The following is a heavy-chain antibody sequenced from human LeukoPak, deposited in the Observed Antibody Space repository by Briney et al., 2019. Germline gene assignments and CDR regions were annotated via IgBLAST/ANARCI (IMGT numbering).Heavy chain of an antibody. CDR1: DGSIRPYS. D-gene: IGHD2/OR15-2a*01. CDR3: ARAPVLYYFDF. Sequence: SPTLSITCTVSDGSIRPYSWCLILQPPGTILEWIGYIYDSGSTSYDPSLKSRVTISVDTSKNQFSLKLTSVTAADSAVYYCARAPVLYYFDFWGQGTLVTVSS. CDR2: IYDSGST. J-gene: IGHJ4*02. V-gene: IGHV4-59*01.